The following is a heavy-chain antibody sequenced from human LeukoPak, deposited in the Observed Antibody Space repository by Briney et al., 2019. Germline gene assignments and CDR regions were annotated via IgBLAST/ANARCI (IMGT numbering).Heavy chain of an antibody. V-gene: IGHV3-23*01. CDR2: VEKTGGRA. CDR1: GFKFRDYA. CDR3: ASMGASIYGSYYFEY. D-gene: IGHD3-10*01. Sequence: GGSLRLSCAASGFKFRDYAMSWVRQAPGKGLEWVSTVEKTGGRAYYADSVKGRFTVSRDNSKNTLYLQMNSLRAEDTAVYYCASMGASIYGSYYFEYWGQGALVTVSS. J-gene: IGHJ4*02.